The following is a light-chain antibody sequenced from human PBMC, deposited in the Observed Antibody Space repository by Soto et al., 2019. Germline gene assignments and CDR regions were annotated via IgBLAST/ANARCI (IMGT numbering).Light chain of an antibody. CDR2: DAS. V-gene: IGKV1-5*01. J-gene: IGKJ5*01. Sequence: DIQMTQSPSTLSGSVGDRVTITCRASQTISSWLAWYQQKPGKAPKLLIYDASSLESGVPSRFSGSGSGTEFTLTISSLEPEDFGVYYCQHRSIWPVSFGQGTRLEIK. CDR3: QHRSIWPVS. CDR1: QTISSW.